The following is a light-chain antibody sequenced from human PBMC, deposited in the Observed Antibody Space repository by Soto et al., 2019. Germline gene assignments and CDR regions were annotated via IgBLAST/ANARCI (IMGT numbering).Light chain of an antibody. CDR3: QQYNNWPQT. V-gene: IGKV3D-15*01. Sequence: EMVLTQSPGTLSLSPGERATRSCRASLTISDNYLAWYQQKAGQAPRLVIYGASIRATGIPARFSGSGSGTEFTLTISSLQSEDFAVYYCQQYNNWPQTFGQGTKVDIK. J-gene: IGKJ1*01. CDR1: LTISDN. CDR2: GAS.